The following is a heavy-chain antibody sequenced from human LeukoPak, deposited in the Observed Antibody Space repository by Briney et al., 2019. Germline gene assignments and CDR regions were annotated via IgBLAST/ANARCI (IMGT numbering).Heavy chain of an antibody. D-gene: IGHD2-2*01. Sequence: GGSLRLSCAASGFTFSSYGMHWVRQAPGKGLEWVALISYDGLNDYYADSVKGRFTISRDNTKNTLSLQMNSLRAEDTAVYYCAKESYGSIWHRNNWFDPWGQGTLVTVSS. CDR1: GFTFSSYG. CDR3: AKESYGSIWHRNNWFDP. V-gene: IGHV3-30*18. J-gene: IGHJ5*02. CDR2: ISYDGLND.